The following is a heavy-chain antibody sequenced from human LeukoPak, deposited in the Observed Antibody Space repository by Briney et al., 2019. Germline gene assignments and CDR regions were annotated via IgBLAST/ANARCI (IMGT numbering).Heavy chain of an antibody. V-gene: IGHV3-23*01. J-gene: IGHJ4*02. CDR1: GFTFSSYA. Sequence: GESLRLSCAASGFTFSSYAMSWVRQAPGKGLEWVSAISGSGGSTYYADSVKGRFTISRDNSKNTLYLQMNSLRAEDTAVYYCAKGPYGSGSYLDYWGQGTLVTVSS. D-gene: IGHD3-10*01. CDR3: AKGPYGSGSYLDY. CDR2: ISGSGGST.